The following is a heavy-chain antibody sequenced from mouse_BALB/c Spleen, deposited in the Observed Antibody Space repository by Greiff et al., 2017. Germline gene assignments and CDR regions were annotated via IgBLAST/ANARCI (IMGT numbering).Heavy chain of an antibody. CDR3: TRSYGRGYSMDY. CDR1: GYTFTSYW. D-gene: IGHD1-1*01. V-gene: IGHV1-69*02. Sequence: QVQLQQPGAELVRPGASVKLSCKASGYTFTSYWINWVKQRPGQGLEWIGNIYPSDSYTNYNQKFKDKATLTVDKSSSTAYMQLSSPTSEDSAVYYCTRSYGRGYSMDYWGQGTSVTVSA. CDR2: IYPSDSYT. J-gene: IGHJ4*01.